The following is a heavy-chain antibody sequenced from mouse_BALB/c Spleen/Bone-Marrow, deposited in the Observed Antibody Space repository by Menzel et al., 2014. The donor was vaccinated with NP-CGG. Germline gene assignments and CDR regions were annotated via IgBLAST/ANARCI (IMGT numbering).Heavy chain of an antibody. CDR2: ISSGGSYT. Sequence: EVNLVESGGGLVKPGGSLKLSCAASGFTFSSYAMSWVRQSPEKRLEWVAEISSGGSYTYYPDTVTGRFTISRDNAKNTLYLEMSSLRSEDTAMYYCARGGLRYFDVWGAGTTVTVSS. V-gene: IGHV5-9-4*01. J-gene: IGHJ1*01. CDR1: GFTFSSYA. D-gene: IGHD3-2*02. CDR3: ARGGLRYFDV.